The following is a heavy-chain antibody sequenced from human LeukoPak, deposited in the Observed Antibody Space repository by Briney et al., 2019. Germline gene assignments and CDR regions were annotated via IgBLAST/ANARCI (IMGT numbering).Heavy chain of an antibody. CDR3: AKDFSSGWYNYFDY. J-gene: IGHJ4*02. Sequence: PGGSLRLSCAASGFTFSSYGMHWVRQAPGKGLEWVAVISYDGSNKYYADSVKGRFTIFRDNSKNTLYLQMNSLRAEDTAVYYCAKDFSSGWYNYFDYWGQGTLVTVSS. CDR2: ISYDGSNK. D-gene: IGHD6-19*01. V-gene: IGHV3-30*18. CDR1: GFTFSSYG.